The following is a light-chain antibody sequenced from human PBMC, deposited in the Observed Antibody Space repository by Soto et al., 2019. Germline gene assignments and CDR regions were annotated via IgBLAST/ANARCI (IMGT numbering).Light chain of an antibody. V-gene: IGKV3-20*01. CDR2: GAS. CDR3: QQPGSPCYT. J-gene: IGKJ2*01. CDR1: QSVSSSY. Sequence: EIVLTQSPGTLSLSPGERATLSCRASQSVSSSYLAWYQQKPGQAHRLLIYGASSRATGIPERFSGSGSGTDLTLTIRRLEPEEFAEYYRQQPGSPCYTVGQGTKLEI.